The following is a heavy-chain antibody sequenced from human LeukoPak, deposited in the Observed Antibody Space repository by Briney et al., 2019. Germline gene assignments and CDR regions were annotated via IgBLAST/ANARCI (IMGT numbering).Heavy chain of an antibody. Sequence: ASVTVSCTASGYTFTSYYMHWVRQAPGQGLEWMGIINPSGGSTSYAQKFQGRVTMTRDTSTSTVYVELSGLRSEDTAVYYCARGLLGEGYDYWGQGTLVTVSS. J-gene: IGHJ4*02. D-gene: IGHD3-16*01. V-gene: IGHV1-46*01. CDR3: ARGLLGEGYDY. CDR1: GYTFTSYY. CDR2: INPSGGST.